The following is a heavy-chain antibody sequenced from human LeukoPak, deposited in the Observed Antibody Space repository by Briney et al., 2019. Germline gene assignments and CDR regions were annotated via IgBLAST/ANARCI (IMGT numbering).Heavy chain of an antibody. Sequence: GGSLRLSCAASRFTVSANYMSWVRQAPGKGLEWVSVIYRSGSTYYADSVKGRFSISRDNSKNTVNLQMNNLRVEDTAVYYCARDGVYHYGMDVWGQGTTVSVSS. CDR1: RFTVSANY. J-gene: IGHJ6*02. V-gene: IGHV3-53*01. CDR2: IYRSGST. CDR3: ARDGVYHYGMDV.